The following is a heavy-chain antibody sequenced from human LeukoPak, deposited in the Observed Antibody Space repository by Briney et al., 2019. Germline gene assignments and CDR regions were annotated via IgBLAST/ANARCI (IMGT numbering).Heavy chain of an antibody. D-gene: IGHD3-22*01. CDR3: AKRGPGYDKSTYPPHYFDY. CDR1: GFTFSSYA. J-gene: IGHJ4*02. Sequence: GGALRLSCAASGFTFSSYAMHWVRQAPGKGLEWVGVISYDGRKKYYVDYVRGGLTISSDNYKKTLALQMNSLRAEDTAVYYCAKRGPGYDKSTYPPHYFDYWGQGTLVTVSS. V-gene: IGHV3-30-3*02. CDR2: ISYDGRKK.